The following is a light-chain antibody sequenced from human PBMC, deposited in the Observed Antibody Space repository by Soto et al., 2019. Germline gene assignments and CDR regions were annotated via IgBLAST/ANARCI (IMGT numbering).Light chain of an antibody. Sequence: QSALTQPASVSGSPGQSITISCTGTSSDVGGYNYVSWYQQYPGKAPKLMIYDVSNRPSGVSNRFSGSKSGNTASLTISGLQAEDDADYYCTSYTSSTTLDVLFGGGTKLTVL. CDR3: TSYTSSTTLDVL. V-gene: IGLV2-14*01. CDR1: SSDVGGYNY. J-gene: IGLJ2*01. CDR2: DVS.